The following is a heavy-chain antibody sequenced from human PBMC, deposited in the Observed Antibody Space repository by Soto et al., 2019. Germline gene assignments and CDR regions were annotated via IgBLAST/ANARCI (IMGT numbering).Heavy chain of an antibody. Sequence: AGGSLRLSCAASGFTFSSYAMSWVRQAPGKGLEWVSAISGSGGSTYYADSVKGRFTISRDNSKNTLYLQMNGLRAEDTAVYYCAKDSRLGDSSGYYYVYWGQGTLVTVSS. CDR2: ISGSGGST. CDR3: AKDSRLGDSSGYYYVY. J-gene: IGHJ4*02. D-gene: IGHD3-22*01. V-gene: IGHV3-23*01. CDR1: GFTFSSYA.